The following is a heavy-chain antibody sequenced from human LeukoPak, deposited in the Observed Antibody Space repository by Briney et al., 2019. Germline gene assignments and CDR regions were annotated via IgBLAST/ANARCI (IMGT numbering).Heavy chain of an antibody. CDR2: IYYSGST. V-gene: IGHV4-61*01. J-gene: IGHJ6*03. CDR1: GGSISSSSYY. CDR3: ARVRDGYQGSYMDV. D-gene: IGHD5-24*01. Sequence: SETLSLTCTVSGGSISSSSYYWSWIRQPPGKGLEWIGYIYYSGSTKYNPSLKSRVTISIDTSKNQFSLKLTSVTAADTAVYYCARVRDGYQGSYMDVWGKGTTVTVSS.